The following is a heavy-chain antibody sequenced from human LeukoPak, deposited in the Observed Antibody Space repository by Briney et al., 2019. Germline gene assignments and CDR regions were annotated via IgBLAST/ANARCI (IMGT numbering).Heavy chain of an antibody. CDR2: INHSGST. D-gene: IGHD2-21*02. J-gene: IGHJ4*02. Sequence: PSETLSLTCAVYGGSFSGYYWSWIRQPPGKGLEWIGEINHSGSTNYNPSLKSRVTISVDTSKNQFSLKLSSVTAAVTAVYYCARLDCGGDCYKDWGQGTLVTVSS. CDR3: ARLDCGGDCYKD. CDR1: GGSFSGYY. V-gene: IGHV4-34*01.